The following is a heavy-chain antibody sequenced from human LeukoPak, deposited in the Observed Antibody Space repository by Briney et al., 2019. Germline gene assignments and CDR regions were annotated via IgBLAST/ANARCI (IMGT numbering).Heavy chain of an antibody. CDR2: IYYSGST. CDR1: GGSICSSSYY. CDR3: ARKLWFGDTGLLDAFDI. D-gene: IGHD3-10*01. Sequence: PSETLSLTCTVSGGSICSSSYYWGWIRQPPGKGLEWIGSIYYSGSTYYNPSLKGRVTISVDTSKNQFSLKLSSVTAADTAVYYCARKLWFGDTGLLDAFDIWGQGTMVTVSS. J-gene: IGHJ3*02. V-gene: IGHV4-39*01.